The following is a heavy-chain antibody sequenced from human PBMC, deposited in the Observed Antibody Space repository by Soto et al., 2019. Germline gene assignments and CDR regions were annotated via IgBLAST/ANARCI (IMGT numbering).Heavy chain of an antibody. D-gene: IGHD2-21*02. CDR1: GGSLSSGDYY. V-gene: IGHV4-31*11. CDR3: ARVGTVTAFDC. CDR2: IYYTGSA. J-gene: IGHJ4*02. Sequence: QVQLQESGPGLVKPSQTLSLTCAVSGGSLSSGDYYWTWIRQHPGKGLEWIGYIYYTGSADYNPSLKSRVTMSVETSKDQFSLKLNSVTAADTSVYYCARVGTVTAFDCWGQGTLVTVSS.